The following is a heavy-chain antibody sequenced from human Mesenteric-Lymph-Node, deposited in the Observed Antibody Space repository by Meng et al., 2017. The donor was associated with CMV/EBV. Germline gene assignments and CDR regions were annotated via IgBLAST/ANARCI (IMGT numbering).Heavy chain of an antibody. D-gene: IGHD5-12*01. CDR3: ARDSGYDYYYYGMDV. J-gene: IGHJ6*02. CDR2: IYYSGST. V-gene: IGHV4-30-4*08. CDR1: GGSINSSDYY. Sequence: SETLSLTCTVSGGSINSSDYYWSWIRQPPGKGLEWIGYIYYSGSTYYNPSLKSRLTISVDTSTNQFSLKLISVTAADTAVYYCARDSGYDYYYYGMDVWGQGTTVTVSS.